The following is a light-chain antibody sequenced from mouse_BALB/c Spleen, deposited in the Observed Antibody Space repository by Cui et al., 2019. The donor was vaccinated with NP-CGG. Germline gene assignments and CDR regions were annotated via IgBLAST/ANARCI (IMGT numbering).Light chain of an antibody. CDR1: TGAVTTSNY. CDR3: ALWYSNHWV. V-gene: IGLV1*01. CDR2: GTN. Sequence: QAVVTQESALTTSPGETVTLTCRSSTGAVTTSNYDNWVQEKPDHLFTGLIGGTNNRAPGVPARFSGSLIGDKDALTITGAQTEDEAIYFCALWYSNHWVFGGGTKLTVL. J-gene: IGLJ1*01.